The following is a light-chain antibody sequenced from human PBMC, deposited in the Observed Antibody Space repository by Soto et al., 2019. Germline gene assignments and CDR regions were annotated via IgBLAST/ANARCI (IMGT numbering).Light chain of an antibody. V-gene: IGKV1-39*01. CDR3: QQSYSTPRT. J-gene: IGKJ1*01. CDR1: QTINTY. CDR2: AAS. Sequence: DIQMTQSPSSLSASVGDRVTIACRASQTINTYLNWYQQKPGKAPKLLIYAASSLQTGVPSRFSGSGSGTDFTLPITSLQPDDFATYYCQQSYSTPRTFGHGTKVDIK.